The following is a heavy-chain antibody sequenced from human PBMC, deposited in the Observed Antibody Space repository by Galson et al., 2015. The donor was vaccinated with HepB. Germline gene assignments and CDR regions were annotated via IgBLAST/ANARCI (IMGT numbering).Heavy chain of an antibody. CDR2: ISSSGSTI. J-gene: IGHJ3*02. D-gene: IGHD1-26*01. Sequence: SLRLSCAASGFTFSSYDMNWVRQAPGKGLEWVSYISSSGSTIYYADSVKGRFTISRDNAKNSLYLQMNSLRAEDTAVYYCARDREGDAFDIWGQGTMVTVSS. V-gene: IGHV3-48*03. CDR1: GFTFSSYD. CDR3: ARDREGDAFDI.